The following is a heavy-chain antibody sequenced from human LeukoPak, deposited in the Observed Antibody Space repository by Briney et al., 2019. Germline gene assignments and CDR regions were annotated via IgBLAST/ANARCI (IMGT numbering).Heavy chain of an antibody. D-gene: IGHD4-23*01. J-gene: IGHJ5*02. CDR2: IYYSGST. CDR3: ARSVANWFDP. CDR1: GDSINSYY. V-gene: IGHV4-59*01. Sequence: PSETLSLTCTVSGDSINSYYWSWIRQPPGKGLEWIGYIYYSGSTNYNPSLKSRVTISVDTSKNQFSLELSSVTAADTAVYYCARSVANWFDPWGQGTLVTVSS.